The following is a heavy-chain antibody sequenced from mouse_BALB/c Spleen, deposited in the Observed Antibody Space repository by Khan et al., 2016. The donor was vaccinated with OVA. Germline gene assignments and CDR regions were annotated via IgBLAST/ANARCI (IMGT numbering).Heavy chain of an antibody. CDR1: GFTFSTYG. CDR3: ARLAYYHDSEGFAY. J-gene: IGHJ3*01. V-gene: IGHV5-6*01. Sequence: EVELVESGGDLVKPGGSLKLSCAASGFTFSTYGMSWVRQTPDKRLEWVATISTGGSYTYYPDSVKGRFTISRDNAKNTLYLQINSLKSEDTAMFYCARLAYYHDSEGFAYWGQGTLVTVSA. D-gene: IGHD1-1*01. CDR2: ISTGGSYT.